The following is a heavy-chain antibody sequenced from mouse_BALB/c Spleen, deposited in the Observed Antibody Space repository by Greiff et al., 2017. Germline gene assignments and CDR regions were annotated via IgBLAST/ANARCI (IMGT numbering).Heavy chain of an antibody. D-gene: IGHD1-2*01. Sequence: VKLQESGAELARPGASVKLSCKASGYTFTSYWMQWVKQRPGQGLEWIGAIYPGDGDTRYTQKFKGKATLTADKSSSTAYMQLSSLASEDSAVYYCARGITTATSWYFDVWGAGTTVTVSS. CDR1: GYTFTSYW. V-gene: IGHV1-87*01. CDR2: IYPGDGDT. CDR3: ARGITTATSWYFDV. J-gene: IGHJ1*01.